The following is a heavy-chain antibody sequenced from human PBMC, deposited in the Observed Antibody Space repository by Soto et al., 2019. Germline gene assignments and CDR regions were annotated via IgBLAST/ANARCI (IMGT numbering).Heavy chain of an antibody. D-gene: IGHD2-21*01. CDR3: AKDQYCGGDCYPGGVDY. Sequence: EVQLVESGGGLVQPGRSLRLSCAASGFTFDDYAMHWVRQAPGKGLEWVSGISWNSGSIGYADSVKGRFTISRDNAKNSLYLQRNSLRAEDTALYYCAKDQYCGGDCYPGGVDYWGQGTLVTVSS. CDR2: ISWNSGSI. CDR1: GFTFDDYA. J-gene: IGHJ4*02. V-gene: IGHV3-9*01.